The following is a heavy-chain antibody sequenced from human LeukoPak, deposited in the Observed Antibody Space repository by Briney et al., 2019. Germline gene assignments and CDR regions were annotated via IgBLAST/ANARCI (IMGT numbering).Heavy chain of an antibody. CDR2: IYYSGST. CDR3: ARRSSPYSGYMDV. D-gene: IGHD3-10*01. J-gene: IGHJ6*03. Sequence: ETLSLTCTVSGGSISSYYWSWIRQPPGKGLEWIGYIYYSGSTNYNPSLKSRVTISVDTSKNQFSLKLSSVTAADTAVYYCARRSSPYSGYMDVWGKGTTVTVSS. V-gene: IGHV4-59*01. CDR1: GGSISSYY.